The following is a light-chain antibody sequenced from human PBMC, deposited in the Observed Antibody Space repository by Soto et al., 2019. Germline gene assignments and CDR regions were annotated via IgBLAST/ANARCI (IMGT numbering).Light chain of an antibody. V-gene: IGKV1-5*03. CDR2: KAS. Sequence: IQMTQPPSTLSASVGDRVTITCRASQSISSWLAWYQQKPGKAPNLLIYKASSLESGVPSRFSGSGSGTEFTLTISSLQPDDFATYYCQQCDSYPLTFGGGTKVDIK. CDR3: QQCDSYPLT. J-gene: IGKJ4*01. CDR1: QSISSW.